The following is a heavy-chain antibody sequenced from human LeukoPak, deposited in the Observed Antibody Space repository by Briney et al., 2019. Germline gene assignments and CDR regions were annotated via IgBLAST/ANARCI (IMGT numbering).Heavy chain of an antibody. CDR3: ARGRALFD. D-gene: IGHD2-21*01. CDR1: GFTFLSYS. CDR2: INHSGST. Sequence: GSLRLSCAPSGFTFLSYSMNWIREPPGKGLEWIGEINHSGSTNYNPSLKSRVTISVDTSKNQFSLKLSSVTAADTAVYYCARGRALFDWGQGTLVTVSS. V-gene: IGHV4-34*01. J-gene: IGHJ4*02.